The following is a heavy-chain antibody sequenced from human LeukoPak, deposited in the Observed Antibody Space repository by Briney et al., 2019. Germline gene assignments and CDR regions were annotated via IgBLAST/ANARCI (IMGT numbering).Heavy chain of an antibody. Sequence: PGGSLRLSCAASGFTFSSYWMHWVRQAPGKGLVWVSRINSDGSSTSYADSVKGRFTISRDNAKNSLYLQMNSLRAEDTVVYYCARELGLGYFGYWGQGTLVTVSS. D-gene: IGHD6-13*01. CDR1: GFTFSSYW. CDR2: INSDGSST. J-gene: IGHJ4*02. CDR3: ARELGLGYFGY. V-gene: IGHV3-74*01.